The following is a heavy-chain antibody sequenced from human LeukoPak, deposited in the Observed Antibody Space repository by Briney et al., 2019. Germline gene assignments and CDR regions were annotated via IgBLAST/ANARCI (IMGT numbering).Heavy chain of an antibody. CDR1: GGSISSYY. CDR2: IYYSGST. J-gene: IGHJ6*03. Sequence: SETLSLTCTVSGGSISSYYWSWIRQPPGKGLEWIGYIYYSGSTNYNPSLKSRVTISVDTSKNQFSLKLSPVTAADTAVYYCARIVVPAVYYYYYYMDVWGKGTTVTVSS. V-gene: IGHV4-59*01. CDR3: ARIVVPAVYYYYYYMDV. D-gene: IGHD2-2*01.